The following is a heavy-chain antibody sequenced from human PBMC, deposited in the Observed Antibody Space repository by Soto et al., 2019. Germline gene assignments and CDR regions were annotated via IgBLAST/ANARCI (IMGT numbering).Heavy chain of an antibody. Sequence: TSETLSLICAVYGGSFSGYYWSWIRQPPGKGLEWIGEINHSGSTNYNPSLKSRVTISVDTSKNQFSLKLSSVTAADTAVYYCASTITMVRGVIAYWGQGTLVTVSS. CDR1: GGSFSGYY. D-gene: IGHD3-10*01. CDR3: ASTITMVRGVIAY. V-gene: IGHV4-34*01. CDR2: INHSGST. J-gene: IGHJ4*02.